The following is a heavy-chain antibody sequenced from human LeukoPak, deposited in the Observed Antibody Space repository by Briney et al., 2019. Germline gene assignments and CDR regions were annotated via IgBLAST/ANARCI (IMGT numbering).Heavy chain of an antibody. D-gene: IGHD3-22*01. Sequence: SETLSLTCAVYGGSFSGYYWSWIRQPPGKGLEWIGEINHSGSTNYNPSLKSRVTISVDTSKNQFSLKLSSVTAADTAVYYCAREAFTYYYDSSGYYSYYYYYYMDVWGKGTTVTVSS. CDR2: INHSGST. V-gene: IGHV4-34*01. CDR1: GGSFSGYY. CDR3: AREAFTYYYDSSGYYSYYYYYYMDV. J-gene: IGHJ6*03.